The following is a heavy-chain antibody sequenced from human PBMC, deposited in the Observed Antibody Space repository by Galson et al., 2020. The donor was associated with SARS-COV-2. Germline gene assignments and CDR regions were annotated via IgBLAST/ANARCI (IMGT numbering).Heavy chain of an antibody. J-gene: IGHJ1*01. CDR3: ARGGDGYRWGFQH. CDR2: IYDGGDT. CDR1: GFTVSSNY. D-gene: IGHD5-12*01. V-gene: IGHV3-53*01. Sequence: GGSLRLSCAGSGFTVSSNYMSWVRQAPGKGPEWVSLIYDGGDTYYADSVKGRFTVSRDKSKNTLYLQMNSLRAEDTAVYYYARGGDGYRWGFQHWGQGTLVTVSS.